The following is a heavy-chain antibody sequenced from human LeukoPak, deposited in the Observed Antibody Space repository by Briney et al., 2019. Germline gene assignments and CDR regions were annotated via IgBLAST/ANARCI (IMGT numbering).Heavy chain of an antibody. CDR1: GFTFSSYA. Sequence: GGSLRLSCAASGFTFSSYAMSWVRQAPGKGLEWVSAISGSGGSTYYADSVKGRFTISRDNSKNTLYLQMNSLRAEDTAVYYCARDRDDIGGSLHWGQGTLVTVSS. CDR3: ARDRDDIGGSLH. D-gene: IGHD3-9*01. CDR2: ISGSGGST. J-gene: IGHJ4*02. V-gene: IGHV3-23*01.